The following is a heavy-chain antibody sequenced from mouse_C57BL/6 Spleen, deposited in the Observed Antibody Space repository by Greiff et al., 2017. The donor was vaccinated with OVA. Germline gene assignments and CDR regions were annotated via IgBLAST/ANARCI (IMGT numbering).Heavy chain of an antibody. D-gene: IGHD2-5*01. CDR3: ARRVRDTGYYSNAYFDV. Sequence: QVQLQQPGAELVKPGASVKLSCKASGYTFTSYWMQWVKQRPGQGLEWIGEIDPSDSYTNYNQKFKGKATLTVETSSSTAYMQLSSLTSEDSAVYYCARRVRDTGYYSNAYFDVWGTGTTVTVSS. V-gene: IGHV1-50*01. J-gene: IGHJ1*03. CDR1: GYTFTSYW. CDR2: IDPSDSYT.